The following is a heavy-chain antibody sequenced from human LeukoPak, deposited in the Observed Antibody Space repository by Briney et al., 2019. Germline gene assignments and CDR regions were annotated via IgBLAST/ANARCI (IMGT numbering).Heavy chain of an antibody. V-gene: IGHV3-30*02. Sequence: PGGSLRLSCAASGFTFSSYGMHWVRQAPGKGLEWVAFIRYDGSNKYYADSVKGRFTISRDNSKNTLYLQMNSLRAEDTAVYYCAKAAKKYCSSTSCYYFDYWGQGTLVTVSS. CDR1: GFTFSSYG. D-gene: IGHD2-2*01. CDR3: AKAAKKYCSSTSCYYFDY. CDR2: IRYDGSNK. J-gene: IGHJ4*02.